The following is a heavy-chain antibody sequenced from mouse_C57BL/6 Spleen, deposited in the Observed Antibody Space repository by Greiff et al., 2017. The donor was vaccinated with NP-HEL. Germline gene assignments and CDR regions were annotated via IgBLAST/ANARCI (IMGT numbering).Heavy chain of an antibody. V-gene: IGHV1-76*01. Sequence: QVQLQQSGAELVRPGASVKLSCKASGYTFTDYYINWVKQRPGQGLEWIARIYPGSGNTYYNEKVKGKATLTAEKSSNTAYMQLSSLTSEDSAVYFCASGGSGYHYYAMDYWGQGTSVTVSS. CDR3: ASGGSGYHYYAMDY. CDR2: IYPGSGNT. CDR1: GYTFTDYY. D-gene: IGHD3-2*02. J-gene: IGHJ4*01.